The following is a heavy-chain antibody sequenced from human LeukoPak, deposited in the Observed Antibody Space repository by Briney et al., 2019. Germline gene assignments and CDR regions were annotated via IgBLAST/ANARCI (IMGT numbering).Heavy chain of an antibody. V-gene: IGHV1-8*03. Sequence: ASVKVSCKASGYTFTSYDINWVRQATGQGLEWMGWMNPNSGNTGYAQKFQGRVTITRNTSISTAYMELSSLRSEDTAVYYCARVPNPIMITFGGAGYYYYMDVWGKGTTVTVSS. D-gene: IGHD3-16*01. CDR1: GYTFTSYD. CDR3: ARVPNPIMITFGGAGYYYYMDV. CDR2: MNPNSGNT. J-gene: IGHJ6*03.